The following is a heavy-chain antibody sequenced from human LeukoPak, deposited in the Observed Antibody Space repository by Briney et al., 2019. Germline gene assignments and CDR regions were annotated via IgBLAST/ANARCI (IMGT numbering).Heavy chain of an antibody. D-gene: IGHD2-21*02. CDR2: IIPIFGTA. Sequence: ASVKVSCKASGGTFSSYAISWVRQAPGQGLEWMGGIIPIFGTANYAQKFQGRVTITADESTSTAYMELSSLRSEDTAVYYCARMNCGGDCYSPKSYYYYGMDVWGQGTTVTVSS. V-gene: IGHV1-69*13. CDR3: ARMNCGGDCYSPKSYYYYGMDV. CDR1: GGTFSSYA. J-gene: IGHJ6*02.